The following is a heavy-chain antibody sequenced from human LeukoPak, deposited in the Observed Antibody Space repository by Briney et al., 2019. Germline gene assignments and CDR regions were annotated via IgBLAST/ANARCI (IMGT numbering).Heavy chain of an antibody. Sequence: PGGSLRLSCAASGFTFDDYAMHWVRQAPGKGLEWVSGISWNSGSIGYADSVKGRFTISRDNAKNSLYLQMNSLRAEDTALYYCAKDMGLRTYSSSWYAPPDYWGQGTLVTVSS. CDR2: ISWNSGSI. CDR1: GFTFDDYA. J-gene: IGHJ4*02. D-gene: IGHD6-13*01. V-gene: IGHV3-9*01. CDR3: AKDMGLRTYSSSWYAPPDY.